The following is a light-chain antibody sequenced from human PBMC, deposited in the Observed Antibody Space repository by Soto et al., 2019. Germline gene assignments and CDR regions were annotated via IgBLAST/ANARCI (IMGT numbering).Light chain of an antibody. CDR3: QQYNNWPQT. Sequence: DIQMTQSPSTLSASVGDRVTVTCRASQTIGSWLAWYQQKPGRAPKLLIFDASSLESGVPSRFSGSGSGTEFTLTISSLQSEDFAVYFCQQYNNWPQTFGPGTKVDI. CDR1: QTIGSW. CDR2: DAS. V-gene: IGKV1-5*01. J-gene: IGKJ1*01.